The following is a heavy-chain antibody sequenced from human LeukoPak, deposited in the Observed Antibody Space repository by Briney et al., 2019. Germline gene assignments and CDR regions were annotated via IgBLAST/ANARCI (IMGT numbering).Heavy chain of an antibody. CDR1: GFTFSSYA. CDR3: AKTPDPLYSYGSDESY. CDR2: ISGSGGST. D-gene: IGHD5-18*01. Sequence: GGSLRLSCAASGFTFSSYAMSWVRQAPGKGLEWVSAISGSGGSTYYADSVKGRFAISRDNSKNTLYLEMKSMRAEDTAVYYCAKTPDPLYSYGSDESYWGQGTLVTVSS. V-gene: IGHV3-23*01. J-gene: IGHJ4*02.